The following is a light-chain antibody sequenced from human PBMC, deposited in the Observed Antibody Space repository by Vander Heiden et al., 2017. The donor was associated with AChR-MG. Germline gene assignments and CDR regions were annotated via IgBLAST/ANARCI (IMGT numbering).Light chain of an antibody. J-gene: IGLJ1*01. CDR2: DVS. V-gene: IGLV2-14*01. CDR3: SSYTSSLYV. Sequence: QSALTQPASVSGSPGQSITISCTGTSSDVGGYNYVSWYQQHPGKAPKLMSYDVSKRPSGVSNRFSGSKSGNTASLTISGLQAEDEADYYCSSYTSSLYVFGTGTKVTVL. CDR1: SSDVGGYNY.